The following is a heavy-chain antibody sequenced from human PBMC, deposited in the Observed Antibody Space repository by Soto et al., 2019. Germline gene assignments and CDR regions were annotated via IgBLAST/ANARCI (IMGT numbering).Heavy chain of an antibody. CDR2: IYHGGDT. V-gene: IGHV4-4*02. CDR3: ARETYSNYGGWIDF. CDR1: GGSITSDNW. D-gene: IGHD4-4*01. Sequence: QVQLQESGPRLVKPSGTLSLTCTVSGGSITSDNWWTWVRQPPGKGLEWIGEIYHGGDTNYKPSLESRVSISVDKSKNQISLRLNSVTAADTAVYYCARETYSNYGGWIDFWGQGALVTVSS. J-gene: IGHJ4*02.